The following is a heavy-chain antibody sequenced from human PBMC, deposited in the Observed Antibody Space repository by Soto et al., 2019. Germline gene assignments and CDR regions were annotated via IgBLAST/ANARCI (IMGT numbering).Heavy chain of an antibody. CDR2: TYYRSKWYN. Sequence: SQTLSLTCAISGDSVSSNSAAWNWIRQSPSRGLEWLGRTYYRSKWYNDYAVPVKSRITINPDTSKNQFSLQLNSVTPEDTAVYYCAREQYGYSGYVQYNWFDPWGQGTLVTVSS. D-gene: IGHD5-12*01. CDR1: GDSVSSNSAA. CDR3: AREQYGYSGYVQYNWFDP. V-gene: IGHV6-1*01. J-gene: IGHJ5*02.